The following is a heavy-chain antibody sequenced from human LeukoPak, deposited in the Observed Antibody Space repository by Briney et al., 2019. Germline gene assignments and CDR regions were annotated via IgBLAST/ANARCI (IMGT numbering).Heavy chain of an antibody. V-gene: IGHV3-7*01. Sequence: GGSLRLSCAASGFIFSTYWMTWVRQAPGKGLEWVATIKYDGDEKFYVDSVTGRFTISRDNAKNSLYLQMNSLRAEDTAMYYCAKMGGYSYGPLDFWGQGTLVTVSS. CDR2: IKYDGDEK. CDR3: AKMGGYSYGPLDF. D-gene: IGHD5-18*01. CDR1: GFIFSTYW. J-gene: IGHJ4*02.